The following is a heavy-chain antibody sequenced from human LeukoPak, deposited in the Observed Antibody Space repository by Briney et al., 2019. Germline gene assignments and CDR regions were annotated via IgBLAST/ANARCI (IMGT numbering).Heavy chain of an antibody. Sequence: GSSVKLSCTASVYTVSMFNIRCVRHSPGQGLEWMGIINPSGGSTSYAQKFQGRVTMTRDTSTSTVYMELSSLRSEDTDVYYCARGDYESSGYYLWYWGQGTLATVSS. V-gene: IGHV1-46*01. D-gene: IGHD3-22*01. CDR1: VYTVSMFN. CDR2: INPSGGST. J-gene: IGHJ4*02. CDR3: ARGDYESSGYYLWY.